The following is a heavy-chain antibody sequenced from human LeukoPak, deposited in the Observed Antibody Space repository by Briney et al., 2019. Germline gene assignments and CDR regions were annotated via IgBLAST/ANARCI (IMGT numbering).Heavy chain of an antibody. J-gene: IGHJ4*02. CDR2: IYTSGST. V-gene: IGHV4-61*02. CDR1: GGSISSGSYY. CDR3: ARVLRLGSSWYGFDY. D-gene: IGHD6-13*01. Sequence: SETLSLTCTVSGGSISSGSYYWSWIRQPAGKGLEWIGRIYTSGSTNYNPSLKSRVTISVDTSKTQFSLKLSSVTAADTAVYYCARVLRLGSSWYGFDYWGQGTLVTVSS.